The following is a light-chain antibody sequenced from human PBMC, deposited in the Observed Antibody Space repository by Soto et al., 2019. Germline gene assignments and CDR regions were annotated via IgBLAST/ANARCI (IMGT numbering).Light chain of an antibody. CDR1: HTISSW. J-gene: IGKJ1*01. CDR3: QHYNSYSEA. Sequence: DIKMTQSPSTLSGSIGDRVTITCRASHTISSWLAWYQQQPGKPPKLLIYKASTLKSGVPSRFSGSGSGTEFTLTISSLQPDDFATYYCQHYNSYSEAFGQGAKV. CDR2: KAS. V-gene: IGKV1-5*03.